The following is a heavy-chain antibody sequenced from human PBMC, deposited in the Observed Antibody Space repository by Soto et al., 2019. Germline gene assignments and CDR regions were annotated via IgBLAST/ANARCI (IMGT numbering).Heavy chain of an antibody. Sequence: GGSLRLSCAASGFTFDDYAMHWVRQAPGKGLEWVSGISWNRGSIGYADSVKGRFTISRDNAKNTLYLQMNSRRAEDTAVYYCARPPLGYCSSTSCYYYYYLDVWGKGTTVTVSS. J-gene: IGHJ6*03. CDR1: GFTFDDYA. D-gene: IGHD2-2*01. V-gene: IGHV3-9*01. CDR2: ISWNRGSI. CDR3: ARPPLGYCSSTSCYYYYYLDV.